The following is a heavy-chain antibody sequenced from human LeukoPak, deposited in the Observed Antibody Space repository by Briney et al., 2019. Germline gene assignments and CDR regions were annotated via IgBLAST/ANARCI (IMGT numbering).Heavy chain of an antibody. CDR1: GGSISSYY. V-gene: IGHV4-59*01. CDR2: ISYSGST. D-gene: IGHD5-18*01. Sequence: SETLSLTCTVSGGSISSYYWSWIRQPPGKGLEWIGYISYSGSTNYNPSLKSRVTVSLDTSQNQFSLKLSSVTAADTAVYYCARVEVDGYSYGYVEYWGQGTLVTVSS. J-gene: IGHJ4*02. CDR3: ARVEVDGYSYGYVEY.